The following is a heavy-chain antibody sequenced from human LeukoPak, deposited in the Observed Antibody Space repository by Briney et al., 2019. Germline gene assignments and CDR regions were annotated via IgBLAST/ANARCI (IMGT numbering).Heavy chain of an antibody. Sequence: PGGSLRISTEAPGFTFSCYAIRWVSQAPGKGLVWDSAVCGSVSSTYYVDYVKGRFTISRDKSKHTLYLQMNNLRAEDTAQYYIAKDRRRMTVTRFDYLGQASLVTVCS. J-gene: IGHJ4*02. V-gene: IGHV3-23*01. CDR3: AKDRRRMTVTRFDY. CDR1: GFTFSCYA. CDR2: VCGSVSST. D-gene: IGHD4-17*01.